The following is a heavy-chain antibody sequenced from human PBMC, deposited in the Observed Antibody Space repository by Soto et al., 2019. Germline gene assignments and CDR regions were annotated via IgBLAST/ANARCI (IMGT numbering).Heavy chain of an antibody. Sequence: LRLSCAASGFTVSSNYMSWVRRAPWKGLEWVSVIYSGGSTYYADSVKGRFTISRDNSKNTLYLQMNSLRAEDTAVYYCASPSNGLRLGELSDAFDIWGQGTMVTVSS. CDR1: GFTVSSNY. J-gene: IGHJ3*02. CDR2: IYSGGST. D-gene: IGHD3-16*02. CDR3: ASPSNGLRLGELSDAFDI. V-gene: IGHV3-53*01.